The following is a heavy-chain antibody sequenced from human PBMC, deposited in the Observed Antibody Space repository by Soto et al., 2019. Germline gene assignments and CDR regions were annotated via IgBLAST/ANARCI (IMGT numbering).Heavy chain of an antibody. CDR1: GFTFSTYG. D-gene: IGHD2-15*01. CDR3: AKARPQYVVVVAADY. Sequence: QVRLVESGGGVVQPGRSLRLSCAASGFTFSTYGMHWVRQAPGKGLEWVAVISYDGSNKYYSDSVKGRFTISRDNSKNTLYLQINSLRAEDTAVYYCAKARPQYVVVVAADYWGQGTRVTVSS. V-gene: IGHV3-30*18. CDR2: ISYDGSNK. J-gene: IGHJ4*02.